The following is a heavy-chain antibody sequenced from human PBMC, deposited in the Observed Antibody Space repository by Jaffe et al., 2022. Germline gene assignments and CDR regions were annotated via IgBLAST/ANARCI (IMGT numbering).Heavy chain of an antibody. CDR3: ARVAVAGTGYNWFDP. Sequence: QVQLQESGPGLVKPSQTLSLTCTVSGGSISSGSYYWSWIRQPAGKGLEWIGRIYTSGSTNYNPSLKSRVTISVDTSKNQFSLKLSSVTAADTAVYYCARVAVAGTGYNWFDPWGQGTLVTVSS. D-gene: IGHD6-19*01. CDR1: GGSISSGSYY. J-gene: IGHJ5*02. V-gene: IGHV4-61*02. CDR2: IYTSGST.